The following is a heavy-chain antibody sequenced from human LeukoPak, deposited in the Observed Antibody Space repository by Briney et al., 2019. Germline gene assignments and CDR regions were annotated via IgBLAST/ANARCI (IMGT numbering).Heavy chain of an antibody. D-gene: IGHD5-24*01. J-gene: IGHJ4*02. CDR1: GFTFSSYE. CDR3: ARHRSGWLQSSFDY. Sequence: KTGGSLRLSCAASGFTFSSYEMNWVRQAPGKGLEWIGSIYYSGSSFDNPALKSRVTISVDTSKNQFSLKLSSVTAADTAVYYCARHRSGWLQSSFDYWGQGTLVTVSS. CDR2: IYYSGSS. V-gene: IGHV4-39*01.